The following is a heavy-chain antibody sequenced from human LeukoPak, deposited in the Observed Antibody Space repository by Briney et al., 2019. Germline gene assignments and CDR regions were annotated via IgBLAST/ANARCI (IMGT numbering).Heavy chain of an antibody. CDR3: ARHVSGKVRNWNYGYFDY. D-gene: IGHD1-7*01. CDR1: GGSISSSSYY. CDR2: IYYSGST. J-gene: IGHJ4*02. V-gene: IGHV4-39*01. Sequence: PSETLSLTCTVSGGSISSSSYYWGWIRQPPGKGLEWIGSIYYSGSTYYNPSLKSRVTISVDTSKNQFSLKLSSVTAADTAVYYCARHVSGKVRNWNYGYFDYWGQGTLVTVSS.